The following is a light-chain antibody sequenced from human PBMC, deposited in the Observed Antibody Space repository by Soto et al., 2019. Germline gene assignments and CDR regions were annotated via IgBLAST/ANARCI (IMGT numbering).Light chain of an antibody. CDR2: ADS. J-gene: IGKJ5*01. V-gene: IGKV3-11*01. CDR3: QQRYNWPIT. Sequence: IVLMQSPATLSLSPGERATLSCRASQSVSGYIGWYQQKPGQAPRLLIYADSNRATGIPARFSGSGSGTDFTLTISSLEPEDFSVYYCQQRYNWPITFGQGTRLEIK. CDR1: QSVSGY.